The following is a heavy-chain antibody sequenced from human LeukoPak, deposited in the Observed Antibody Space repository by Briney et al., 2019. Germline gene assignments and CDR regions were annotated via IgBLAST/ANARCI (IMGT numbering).Heavy chain of an antibody. CDR2: ITSSGTYI. CDR3: ARDKDTAMVFGMDV. CDR1: GFTFSSYS. D-gene: IGHD5-18*01. V-gene: IGHV3-21*01. Sequence: GGSLRLSCAASGFTFSSYSMNWVRQAPGKGLEWVSSITSSGTYIYYADSLKGRFTISRDNAKNSLYLQMNSLRAEDTAVYYCARDKDTAMVFGMDVWGQGTTVTASS. J-gene: IGHJ6*02.